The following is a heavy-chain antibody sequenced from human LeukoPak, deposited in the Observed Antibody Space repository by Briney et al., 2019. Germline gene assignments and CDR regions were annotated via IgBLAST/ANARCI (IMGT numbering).Heavy chain of an antibody. Sequence: PGGSLRLSCATSGFTFSSYGMTWVRQAPGKGLEWVSSISASGDNTYYADSVKGRFTFSRDNSKNTLYLQMNSLRAEGTAVYYCARGGYYGSGTYYSPTSPHWGQGTLVTVSS. V-gene: IGHV3-23*01. CDR3: ARGGYYGSGTYYSPTSPH. CDR1: GFTFSSYG. D-gene: IGHD3-10*01. CDR2: ISASGDNT. J-gene: IGHJ4*02.